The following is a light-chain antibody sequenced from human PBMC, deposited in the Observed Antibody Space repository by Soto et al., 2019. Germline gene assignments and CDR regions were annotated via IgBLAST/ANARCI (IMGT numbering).Light chain of an antibody. V-gene: IGLV6-57*02. CDR3: QSYGSSTVV. Sequence: NFMLIQPHSVSESPGKTVTISCTGSSGSIASNYVQWYQQRPGSAPTTVIYADNQRPSGVPDRFSGSIDSSSNSASLTISGLKTEDEADYYCQSYGSSTVVFGGGTKLTVL. J-gene: IGLJ2*01. CDR1: SGSIASNY. CDR2: ADN.